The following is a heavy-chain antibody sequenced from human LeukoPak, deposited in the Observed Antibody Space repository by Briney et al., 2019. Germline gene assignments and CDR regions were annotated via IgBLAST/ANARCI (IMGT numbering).Heavy chain of an antibody. Sequence: SETLSLTCTVSGGSISSYYWTWIRQPAGKGLEWIGRTHTSGSTNYNPSLKSRVTMSVDTSKNQFSLKLSSVTAADTAVYYCARDFRITVFGVVEGAHFDYWGQGTQVTVSS. D-gene: IGHD3-3*01. J-gene: IGHJ4*02. V-gene: IGHV4-4*07. CDR3: ARDFRITVFGVVEGAHFDY. CDR2: THTSGST. CDR1: GGSISSYY.